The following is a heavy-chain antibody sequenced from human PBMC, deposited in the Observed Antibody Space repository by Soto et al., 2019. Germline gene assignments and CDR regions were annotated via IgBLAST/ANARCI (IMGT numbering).Heavy chain of an antibody. Sequence: EVQLLESGGGLVQPGGSLRLSCAASGFTFSSYAMSWVRQAPGKGLELVSAISGSGGSTYYADSVKGRFTISRDNSKNTLYLQMNSLRAEDTAVYYCAKERSIVATITAGYFDYWGQGTLVTVSS. D-gene: IGHD5-12*01. CDR1: GFTFSSYA. V-gene: IGHV3-23*01. CDR3: AKERSIVATITAGYFDY. J-gene: IGHJ4*02. CDR2: ISGSGGST.